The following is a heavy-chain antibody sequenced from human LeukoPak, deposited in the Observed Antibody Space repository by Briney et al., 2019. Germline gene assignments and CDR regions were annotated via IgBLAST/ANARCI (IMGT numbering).Heavy chain of an antibody. CDR2: INEDGSEK. J-gene: IGHJ4*02. Sequence: PGGSLRLSCAASGITFSSYSMSWVRQAPGKGLEWVANINEDGSEKYYVDSVKGRFTISRDNGKNALYLQMKSLRAEDTAVYYCARNEDYSDSTGYYSTFYLDSWGQGTLVTVSS. V-gene: IGHV3-7*01. CDR1: GITFSSYS. D-gene: IGHD3-22*01. CDR3: ARNEDYSDSTGYYSTFYLDS.